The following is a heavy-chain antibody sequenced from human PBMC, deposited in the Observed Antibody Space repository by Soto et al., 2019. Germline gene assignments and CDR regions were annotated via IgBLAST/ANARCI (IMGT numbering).Heavy chain of an antibody. CDR2: IIPMYGPA. J-gene: IGHJ5*02. D-gene: IGHD3-10*01. Sequence: QVQLVQSGAEVKKPGSSVTVSCKASGGTFSSYDIHWVRQAPGQGLEWMGGIIPMYGPAKYAQSLQGRVTSNAYESTTTVYMELTSLTSQDTDVSYCARVTSMVRGVIDHWFDPWSHGTLVNVSS. CDR3: ARVTSMVRGVIDHWFDP. CDR1: GGTFSSYD. V-gene: IGHV1-69*01.